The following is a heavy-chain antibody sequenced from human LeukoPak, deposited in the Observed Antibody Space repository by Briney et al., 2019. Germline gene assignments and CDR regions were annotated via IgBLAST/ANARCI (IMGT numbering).Heavy chain of an antibody. V-gene: IGHV1-8*03. J-gene: IGHJ5*02. CDR3: ARNRNGLDP. Sequence: ASVKVSCKASGYTFTSYGISWVRQAPGQGLQWIGWMNPNSGYTVYAQEFQGRVTITRDTSINTAYMELSSLRSEDTAFYYCARNRNGLDPWGQGTLVTVSS. CDR1: GYTFTSYG. CDR2: MNPNSGYT. D-gene: IGHD5-24*01.